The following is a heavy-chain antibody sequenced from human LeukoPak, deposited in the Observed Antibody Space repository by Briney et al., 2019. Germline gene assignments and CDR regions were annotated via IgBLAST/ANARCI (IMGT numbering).Heavy chain of an antibody. J-gene: IGHJ4*02. CDR3: ARDERGPAY. D-gene: IGHD3-10*01. V-gene: IGHV3-9*01. CDR1: GFTFTDYT. CDR2: IDWNSGSI. Sequence: GRSLRLSCAASGFTFTDYTMHWVRQAPGKGLEWVSGIDWNSGSIEYADSVKGRFTISRDNSKNTLYLQMNSLRAEDTAVYYCARDERGPAYWGQGTLVTVSS.